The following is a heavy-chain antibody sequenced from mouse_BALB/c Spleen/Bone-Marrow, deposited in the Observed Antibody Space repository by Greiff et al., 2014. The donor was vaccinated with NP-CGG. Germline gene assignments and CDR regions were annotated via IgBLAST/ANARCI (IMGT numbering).Heavy chain of an antibody. J-gene: IGHJ4*01. CDR3: ARSGYYDSLYAMDY. Sequence: EVQLVESGPELEKPGASVKISCKASGYPFTGYNMNWVKQSNGKSLEWIGNIDPYYGGTSYNQKFKGKATLTVDKSSSTAYMQLKSLTSEDSAVYYCARSGYYDSLYAMDYWGQGTSVTVSS. CDR2: IDPYYGGT. CDR1: GYPFTGYN. D-gene: IGHD2-4*01. V-gene: IGHV1-39*01.